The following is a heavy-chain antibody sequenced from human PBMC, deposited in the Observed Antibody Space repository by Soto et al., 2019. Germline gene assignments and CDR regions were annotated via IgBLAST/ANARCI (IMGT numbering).Heavy chain of an antibody. J-gene: IGHJ3*02. D-gene: IGHD6-13*01. CDR2: ISSSGRYT. CDR3: ARSDASNWPDDAFDI. V-gene: IGHV3-11*06. CDR1: GFTFSDYY. Sequence: QVQLVESGGGLVKPGGSLRLSCAASGFTFSDYYMSWIRQAPGKGLQWVSYISSSGRYTNYADSVKGRFTISRDNAKNSLCLQMNSLRAEDTAVYYCARSDASNWPDDAFDIWGQGTMVTVSS.